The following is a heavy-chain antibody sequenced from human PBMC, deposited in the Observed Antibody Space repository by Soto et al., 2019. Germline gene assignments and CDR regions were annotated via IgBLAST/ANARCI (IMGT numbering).Heavy chain of an antibody. CDR1: GFTFSSYA. V-gene: IGHV3-23*01. D-gene: IGHD6-19*01. J-gene: IGHJ4*02. CDR3: AKTSGWHYFDY. CDR2: ISGSGGST. Sequence: GGSLRLSCAASGFTFSSYAMSWVRQAPGKGLEWVSAISGSGGSTYYADSVKGRFTISRDNSKNTVYLQMNSLRAEDTAVYFCAKTSGWHYFDYWGQGILVTISS.